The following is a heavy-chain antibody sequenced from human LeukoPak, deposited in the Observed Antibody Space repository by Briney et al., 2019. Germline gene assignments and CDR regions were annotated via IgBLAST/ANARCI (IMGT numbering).Heavy chain of an antibody. CDR2: ISTTGSTI. Sequence: PGGSLRLSCAASGFTFSDYRMNCVRQAPGTGLEWLSYISTTGSTIYYTDSLKGRFTISRDNAENSLYLQMNSLRDEDTAVYYCARDGGGTDYGPNHYFFYMDVWGKGTTVTVSS. CDR3: ARDGGGTDYGPNHYFFYMDV. D-gene: IGHD4-17*01. V-gene: IGHV3-48*02. CDR1: GFTFSDYR. J-gene: IGHJ6*03.